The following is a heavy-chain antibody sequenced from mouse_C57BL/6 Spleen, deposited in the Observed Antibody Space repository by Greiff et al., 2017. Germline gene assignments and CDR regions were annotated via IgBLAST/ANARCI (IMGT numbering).Heavy chain of an antibody. CDR1: GYTFTSYW. D-gene: IGHD2-2*01. V-gene: IGHV1-55*01. CDR2: IYPGSGST. J-gene: IGHJ2*01. CDR3: ARAYGYDDYAMDY. Sequence: QVQLQQPGAELVKPGASVKMSCKASGYTFTSYWITWVKQRPGQGLEWIGDIYPGSGSTNYNEKFKSKATLTVDTSSSTAYMQLSSLTSEDSAVYYCARAYGYDDYAMDYWGQGTTLTVSA.